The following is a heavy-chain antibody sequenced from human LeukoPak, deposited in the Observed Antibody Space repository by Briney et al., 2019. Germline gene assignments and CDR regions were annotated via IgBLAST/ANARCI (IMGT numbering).Heavy chain of an antibody. CDR2: ISGSGGST. CDR3: ARRLGSGWANWFDP. J-gene: IGHJ5*02. Sequence: PGGSLRLSCAVSGFTFSSYAMTWVRQAPGKGLEWVSLISGSGGSTYFADSVKGRFTISRDDSKNTLYLQTNSLRAEDTAVYYCARRLGSGWANWFDPWGQGTLVTVSS. V-gene: IGHV3-23*01. D-gene: IGHD6-19*01. CDR1: GFTFSSYA.